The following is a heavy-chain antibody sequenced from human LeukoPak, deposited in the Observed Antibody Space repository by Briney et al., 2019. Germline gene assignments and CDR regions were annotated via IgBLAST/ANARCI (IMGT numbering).Heavy chain of an antibody. CDR1: GGSISSSSYY. J-gene: IGHJ4*02. CDR3: ARWCGGDCYYFDY. V-gene: IGHV4-39*01. CDR2: IYYSGST. Sequence: SETLSLTCTVSGGSISSSSYYWGWIRQPPGKGLEWIGSIYYSGSTYYNPSLKSRVTISVDTSKNQFSLKLSSVTAADTAVYYCARWCGGDCYYFDYWGQGTLVTVSS. D-gene: IGHD2-21*02.